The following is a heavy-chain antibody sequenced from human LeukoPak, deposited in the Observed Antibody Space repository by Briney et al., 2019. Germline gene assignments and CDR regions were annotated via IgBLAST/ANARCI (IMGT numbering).Heavy chain of an antibody. Sequence: ASVKVSCKASGYTFTSYDINWVRQTTGQGLEWMGWMNPNSGNTGYAQKFQGRVTMTRNTSISTAYMELSSLRSEDTAVYYCARVGYSSGWYRFDYWGQGTLVTVSS. V-gene: IGHV1-8*01. CDR2: MNPNSGNT. CDR3: ARVGYSSGWYRFDY. CDR1: GYTFTSYD. J-gene: IGHJ4*02. D-gene: IGHD6-19*01.